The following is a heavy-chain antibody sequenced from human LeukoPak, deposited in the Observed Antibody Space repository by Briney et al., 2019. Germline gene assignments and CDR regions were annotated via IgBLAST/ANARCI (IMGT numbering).Heavy chain of an antibody. Sequence: GGSLRLSCAASGFTLSSYAINWVRQAPGKGLEWVSTISASGSSTYYADSVKGRFTISRDNFKNTLYLQMNSLRAEDTALYYCAKPRYSSSWYEFDPWGQGTLSPSPQ. D-gene: IGHD6-13*01. CDR1: GFTLSSYA. CDR3: AKPRYSSSWYEFDP. J-gene: IGHJ5*02. CDR2: ISASGSST. V-gene: IGHV3-23*01.